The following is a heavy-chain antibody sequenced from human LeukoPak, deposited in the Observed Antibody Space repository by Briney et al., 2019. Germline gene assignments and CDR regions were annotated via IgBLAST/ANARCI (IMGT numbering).Heavy chain of an antibody. CDR1: GGSISSGTYY. Sequence: PSQTLSLTCTVSGGSISSGTYYWSWIRQPAGKGLEWIGRFYTSGSTNYNPSLKSRVTISVDTSKNQFSLKLSSVTAADTAVYYCARVASSGWYFPSYFDYWGQGTLVTVSS. J-gene: IGHJ4*02. V-gene: IGHV4-61*02. CDR3: ARVASSGWYFPSYFDY. CDR2: FYTSGST. D-gene: IGHD6-19*01.